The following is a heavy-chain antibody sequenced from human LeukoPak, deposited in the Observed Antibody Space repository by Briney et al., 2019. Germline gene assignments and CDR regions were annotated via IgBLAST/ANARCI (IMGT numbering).Heavy chain of an antibody. CDR1: GFTFSSYA. V-gene: IGHV3-23*01. CDR3: AKDLLVVRYYDSSGYYFDY. D-gene: IGHD3-22*01. J-gene: IGHJ4*02. CDR2: ISGSGGST. Sequence: GRSLRLSCAASGFTFSSYAMSWVRHAQGKAREWVSAISGSGGSTYYADYVKGRLTISRDNSKNTLYLQMNSLRAENTAVYYCAKDLLVVRYYDSSGYYFDYWGQGTLVTVSS.